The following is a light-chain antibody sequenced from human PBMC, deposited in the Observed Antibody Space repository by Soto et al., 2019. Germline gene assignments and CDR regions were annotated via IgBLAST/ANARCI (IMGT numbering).Light chain of an antibody. J-gene: IGKJ2*01. V-gene: IGKV1-39*01. CDR1: QPISSY. CDR2: AAS. Sequence: DIQMTQSPASLSASVGDRVAITCRASQPISSYLNWYQHKPGKAPTLLIYAASNMQGGVPSRFSGSGSGTNFTPGISSLELEDFATYYCQQTRRAPRTFGPGTKLEIK. CDR3: QQTRRAPRT.